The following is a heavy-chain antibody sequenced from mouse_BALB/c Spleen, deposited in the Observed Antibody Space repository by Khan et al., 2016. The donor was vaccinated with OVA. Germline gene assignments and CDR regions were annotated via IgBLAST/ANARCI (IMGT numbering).Heavy chain of an antibody. CDR2: IAPGSGSN. CDR1: GYTFTSYW. V-gene: IGHV1S41*01. J-gene: IGHJ4*01. Sequence: DLVKPGASVKLSCKASGYTFTSYWINWIKQRPGQGLEWIGRIAPGSGSNYYNEMFKGKATLTVDTSSTTAYIQLSSLSSEDSAVYFWTRENYYGRTCYAMDYWGQGTSVTVSS. D-gene: IGHD1-1*01. CDR3: TRENYYGRTCYAMDY.